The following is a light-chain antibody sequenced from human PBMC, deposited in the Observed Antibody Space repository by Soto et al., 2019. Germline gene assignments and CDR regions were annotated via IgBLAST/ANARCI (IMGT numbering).Light chain of an antibody. J-gene: IGKJ4*01. V-gene: IGKV1-39*01. CDR3: QQSYSKSPYT. CDR1: QSISAY. CDR2: AAS. Sequence: DIQMTQSPSSLSASVGDRVTIICRASQSISAYLNWYQHKPGKAXKFLIYAASTLESGVPSRFSGRGSGTNFSLTISSLQPEDFANYYCQQSYSKSPYTFGGGTKVDIK.